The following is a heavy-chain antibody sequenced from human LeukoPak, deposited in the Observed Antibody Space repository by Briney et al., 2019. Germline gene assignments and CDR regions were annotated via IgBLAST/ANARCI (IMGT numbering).Heavy chain of an antibody. Sequence: SETLSLTCTVSGGSISSSSYYWSWIRQPPGKGLEWIGYIYYSGSTNYNPSLKSRVTISVDTSKNQFSLKLSSVTAADTAVYYCARSPKLLGYCSGGSCYVFDYWGQGTLVTVSS. CDR1: GGSISSSSYY. CDR3: ARSPKLLGYCSGGSCYVFDY. CDR2: IYYSGST. V-gene: IGHV4-61*05. J-gene: IGHJ4*02. D-gene: IGHD2-15*01.